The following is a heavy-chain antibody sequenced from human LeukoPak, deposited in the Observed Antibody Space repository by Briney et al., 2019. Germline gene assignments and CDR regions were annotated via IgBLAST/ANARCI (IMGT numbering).Heavy chain of an antibody. CDR2: MNWISDFK. CDR3: AKGPKENWYFDL. Sequence: GGSLRLPCAASGFTFDDYGLTWVRQAPGKGLEWVSAMNWISDFKAYADSVKGRFTISRDNDKNSVHLQMNSLRPEDMAVYYCAKGPKENWYFDLWGRGTLVTVSS. CDR1: GFTFDDYG. V-gene: IGHV3-9*03. J-gene: IGHJ2*01.